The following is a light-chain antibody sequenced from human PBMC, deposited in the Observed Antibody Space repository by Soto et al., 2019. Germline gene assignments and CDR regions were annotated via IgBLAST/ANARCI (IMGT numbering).Light chain of an antibody. CDR3: QHSYSIPYT. CDR1: QSISSY. V-gene: IGKV1-39*01. CDR2: AAS. Sequence: DIQMTQSPSSLSASVGDRVTLTCRASQSISSYLNWYQQKPGKAPKLLIYAASSLQSGVPSRFSGSGSGTDFTLTIISLQPEEFATYYCQHSYSIPYTFGQGTKLEIK. J-gene: IGKJ2*01.